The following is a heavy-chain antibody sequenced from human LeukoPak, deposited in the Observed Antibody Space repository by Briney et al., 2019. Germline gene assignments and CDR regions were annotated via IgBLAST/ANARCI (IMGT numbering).Heavy chain of an antibody. CDR2: IYYSGST. J-gene: IGHJ4*02. Sequence: SETLSLTCTVSGGSISSYYWSWIRQPPGKGLEWIGYIYYSGSTNYNPSLKSRVTISVDTSKNQFSLKLSSVAAADTAVYYCARDHGDSSGYELGYWGQGTLVTVSS. D-gene: IGHD3-22*01. CDR3: ARDHGDSSGYELGY. V-gene: IGHV4-59*01. CDR1: GGSISSYY.